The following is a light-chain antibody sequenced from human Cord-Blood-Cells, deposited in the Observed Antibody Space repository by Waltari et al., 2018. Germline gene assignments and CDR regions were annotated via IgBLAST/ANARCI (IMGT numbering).Light chain of an antibody. J-gene: IGLJ3*02. CDR1: SSNIGNNY. CDR3: GTWDSSLSAGHWV. V-gene: IGLV1-51*02. CDR2: ENN. Sequence: QSVLTQPPSVSAAPGQKVTIYCSGSSSNIGNNYVSWYQQLPGTAPKLLIYENNKRPSGIPDRFSGAKSGTSATLGSTGLQTGDEADYYCGTWDSSLSAGHWVFGGGTKLTVL.